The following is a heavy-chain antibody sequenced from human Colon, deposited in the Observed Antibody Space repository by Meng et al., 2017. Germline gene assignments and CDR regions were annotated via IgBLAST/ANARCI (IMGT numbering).Heavy chain of an antibody. Sequence: HLLESVSGRWSASHTLSLICTVSGGSVSMSDYQWGWIRQPPGKGLEWIGYAGTNYNPSLKSRVTISVDTSKRQFSLKQTAVTAADTDVYYCARDHWGSLDYWGQGILVTGSS. J-gene: IGHJ4*02. D-gene: IGHD7-27*01. CDR1: GGSVSMSDYQ. CDR3: ARDHWGSLDY. V-gene: IGHV4-61*08. CDR2: AGT.